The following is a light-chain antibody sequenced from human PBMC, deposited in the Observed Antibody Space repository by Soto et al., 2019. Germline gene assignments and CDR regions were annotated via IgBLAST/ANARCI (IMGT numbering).Light chain of an antibody. CDR2: AAS. CDR1: QSISSY. J-gene: IGKJ1*01. CDR3: QQSYSTWT. V-gene: IGKV1-39*01. Sequence: DIPMTQSPSSLSASVGDRVTITCRASQSISSYLNWYQQKPGKAPKLLIYAASSLQSGVPSRFSGSGSGTDFTLTISRLQPEDFATYYCQQSYSTWTFGQGTKVEIK.